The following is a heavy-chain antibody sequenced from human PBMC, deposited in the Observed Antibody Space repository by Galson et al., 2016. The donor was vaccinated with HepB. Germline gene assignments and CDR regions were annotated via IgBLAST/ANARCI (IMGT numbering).Heavy chain of an antibody. V-gene: IGHV3-9*01. CDR3: AKHITIFGVVPSHAFDV. CDR1: GFNFHDYA. J-gene: IGHJ3*01. D-gene: IGHD3-3*01. CDR2: VTWNSGSI. Sequence: SLRLSCAASGFNFHDYAMHWVRQPPGRGLEWVSSVTWNSGSITYADSVMGRFTISRDNAKNSLYLHMTNLRPEDTALYYCAKHITIFGVVPSHAFDVWGQGTMVAVSS.